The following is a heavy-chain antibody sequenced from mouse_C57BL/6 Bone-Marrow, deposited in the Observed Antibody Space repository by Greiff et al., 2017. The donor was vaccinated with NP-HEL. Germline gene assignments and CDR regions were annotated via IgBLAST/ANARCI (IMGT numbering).Heavy chain of an antibody. D-gene: IGHD1-1*01. V-gene: IGHV1-80*01. CDR3: ARYYGSSYYFDY. CDR1: GYAFSSYW. CDR2: IYPGDGDT. J-gene: IGHJ2*01. Sequence: VKLMQSGAELVKPGASVKISCKASGYAFSSYWMNWVKQRPGKGLEWIGQIYPGDGDTNYNGKFKGKATLTADKSSSTAYMQLSSLTSEASAVYFCARYYGSSYYFDYWGQGTTLTVSS.